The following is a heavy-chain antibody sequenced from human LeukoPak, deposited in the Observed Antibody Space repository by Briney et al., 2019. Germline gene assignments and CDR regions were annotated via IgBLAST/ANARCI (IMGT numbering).Heavy chain of an antibody. J-gene: IGHJ4*02. CDR3: ARDFTDGADY. D-gene: IGHD4/OR15-4a*01. CDR1: GFTFSSYW. V-gene: IGHV3-7*03. CDR2: IKQDGSEI. Sequence: GGSLRLSCAASGFTFSSYWMNWVRQAPGKGLEWVAIIKQDGSEIYYVDSVEGRFTISRDNAKNSLYLQMNSLRAEDTVVYYCARDFTDGADYWGQGTLVTVSS.